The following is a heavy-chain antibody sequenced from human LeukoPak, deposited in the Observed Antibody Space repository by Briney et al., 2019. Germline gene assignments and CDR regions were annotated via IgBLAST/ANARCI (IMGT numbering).Heavy chain of an antibody. CDR1: GFTFMNYA. V-gene: IGHV3-23*01. Sequence: PGGSLRLSCAASGFTFMNYAMNWVRQVPGKGLEWVSAVSSSGSSTNYADSVKGRFTISRDTSKNTLYLQMNSPGAEDTAVYYCAMSSGWFYYSAMGVWGQGTTVTVSS. CDR2: VSSSGSST. D-gene: IGHD6-19*01. J-gene: IGHJ6*02. CDR3: AMSSGWFYYSAMGV.